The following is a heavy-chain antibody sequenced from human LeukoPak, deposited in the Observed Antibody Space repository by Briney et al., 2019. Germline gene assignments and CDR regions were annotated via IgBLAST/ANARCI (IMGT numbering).Heavy chain of an antibody. CDR2: IIPIFGTA. CDR1: GGTFSSYA. CDR3: ARGDVLRFLEWCPFDY. D-gene: IGHD3-3*01. V-gene: IGHV1-69*01. J-gene: IGHJ4*02. Sequence: ASVKVSCKASGGTFSSYAISWVRQAPGQGLEWMGGIIPIFGTANYAQKFQGRVTITADESTSTAYMELSSLRSEDTAVYYCARGDVLRFLEWCPFDYWGQGTLVTVSS.